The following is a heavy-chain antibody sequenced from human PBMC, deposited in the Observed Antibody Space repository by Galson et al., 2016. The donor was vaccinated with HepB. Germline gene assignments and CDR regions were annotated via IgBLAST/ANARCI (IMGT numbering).Heavy chain of an antibody. CDR2: MWADGVKK. J-gene: IGHJ4*02. CDR1: GFTFSSYG. Sequence: SLRLSCAASGFTFSSYGMHWVRQAPGKGLEWVAVMWADGVKKYCADSVKGRFTISRDTSKNTVYLQMNSLRAEDTAVYFCARDPHALDFWGQGTLVTVSS. V-gene: IGHV3-33*01. CDR3: ARDPHALDF.